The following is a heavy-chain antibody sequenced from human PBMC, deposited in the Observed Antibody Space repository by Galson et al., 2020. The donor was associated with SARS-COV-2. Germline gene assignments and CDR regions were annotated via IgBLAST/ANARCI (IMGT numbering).Heavy chain of an antibody. CDR3: ARVGTTGTTLDY. J-gene: IGHJ4*02. CDR2: IYYSGST. V-gene: IGHV4-30-4*01. CDR1: GGSISSGDYY. D-gene: IGHD1-1*01. Sequence: SETLSLTCTVSGGSISSGDYYWSWIRQPPGKGLEWIGYIYYSGSTYYNPSLKSRVTISVDTSKNQFSLKLSSVTAADTAVYYCARVGTTGTTLDYWGQGTLVTVSS.